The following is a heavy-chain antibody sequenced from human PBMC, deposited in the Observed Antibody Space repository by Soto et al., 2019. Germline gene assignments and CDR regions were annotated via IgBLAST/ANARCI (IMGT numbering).Heavy chain of an antibody. CDR1: GGTFSSYA. J-gene: IGHJ5*02. D-gene: IGHD2-15*01. V-gene: IGHV1-69*01. CDR3: ARGQGYCSGGSCRRCWFDP. Sequence: QVQLVQSGAEVKKPRSSVKVSCKASGGTFSSYAISWVRQAHGQGLEWMGGIIPIFGTANYAQKFQGIVTITADESTSTAYMELSSLRSEDTAVYYCARGQGYCSGGSCRRCWFDPWGQGTLVTVSS. CDR2: IIPIFGTA.